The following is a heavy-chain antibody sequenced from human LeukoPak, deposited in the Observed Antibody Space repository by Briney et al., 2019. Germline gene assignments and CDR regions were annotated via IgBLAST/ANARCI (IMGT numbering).Heavy chain of an antibody. J-gene: IGHJ4*02. CDR2: ISYDGSNK. CDR3: AKDRSWLQRIFDY. D-gene: IGHD5-24*01. V-gene: IGHV3-30*18. CDR1: GFTFSSYG. Sequence: PGGSLRLSCAASGFTFSSYGMHWVRQAPGKGLEWVAVISYDGSNKYYADSVKGRFTISRDNSKNTLYLQMNSLRAEDTAVYYCAKDRSWLQRIFDYWGQGTLVTVSS.